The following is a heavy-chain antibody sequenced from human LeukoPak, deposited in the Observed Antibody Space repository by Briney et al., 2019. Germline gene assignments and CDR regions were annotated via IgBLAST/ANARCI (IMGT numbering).Heavy chain of an antibody. D-gene: IGHD3-22*01. Sequence: SVKVSCKASGGSFRNYAISWARQAPGQGLEWMGGIIPIFGITKHAQKFQGRLTITADESTSTAYMELSSLRSEDTAVYYCARAQVTMLVVVTYFDYWGQGTLVTVSS. CDR2: IIPIFGIT. V-gene: IGHV1-69*01. J-gene: IGHJ4*02. CDR1: GGSFRNYA. CDR3: ARAQVTMLVVVTYFDY.